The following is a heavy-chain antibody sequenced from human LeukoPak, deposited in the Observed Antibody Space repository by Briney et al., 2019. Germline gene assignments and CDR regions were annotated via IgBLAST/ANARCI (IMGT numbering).Heavy chain of an antibody. V-gene: IGHV3-23*01. D-gene: IGHD5-12*01. Sequence: GASLRLSCAASGFTFSSYAVSWVRQAPGKGLEWVSAISGSGGSTYYADSVKGRFTISRDNSKNPLYLQMNSLRAEDTAVYYCAKGYSGYDYYFDYWGQGTLVTVSS. CDR2: ISGSGGST. J-gene: IGHJ4*02. CDR3: AKGYSGYDYYFDY. CDR1: GFTFSSYA.